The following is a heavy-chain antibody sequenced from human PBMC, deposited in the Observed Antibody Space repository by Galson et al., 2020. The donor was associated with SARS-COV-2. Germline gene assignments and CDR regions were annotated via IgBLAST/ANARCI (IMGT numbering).Heavy chain of an antibody. J-gene: IGHJ3*02. CDR2: IRSKTNSYAT. CDR1: GFTFSGCA. D-gene: IGHD3-10*01. V-gene: IGHV3-73*01. Sequence: GGYLRLPCAASGFTFSGCAMHWVRQASGKGLEWVGRIRSKTNSYATTYAASVKGRFTISRDDSKNTAYLQMNSLKTEDTAVYYCARINPRPGSYDDAFDIWGQGAMVTVSS. CDR3: ARINPRPGSYDDAFDI.